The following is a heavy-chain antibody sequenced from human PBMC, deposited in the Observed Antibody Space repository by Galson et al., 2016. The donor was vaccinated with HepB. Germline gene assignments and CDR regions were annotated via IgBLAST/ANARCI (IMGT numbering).Heavy chain of an antibody. J-gene: IGHJ6*02. CDR1: GFTFSRYD. Sequence: SLRLSCAASGFTFSRYDMHWVRQATGKGLEWVSGIDAAEDTFYPGSVKGRFTIPRDNAKNSFYLQMDSLRPADTAVYYCARMDGNNYYGMDVWGQGTTVTVSS. CDR3: ARMDGNNYYGMDV. V-gene: IGHV3-13*01. CDR2: IDAAEDT. D-gene: IGHD1/OR15-1a*01.